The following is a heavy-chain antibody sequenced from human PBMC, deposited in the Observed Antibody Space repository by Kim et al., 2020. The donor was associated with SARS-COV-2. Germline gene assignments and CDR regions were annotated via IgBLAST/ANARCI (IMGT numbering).Heavy chain of an antibody. V-gene: IGHV3-11*01. D-gene: IGHD1-1*01. CDR3: AREKAGSPPGTFDI. J-gene: IGHJ3*02. Sequence: ADSVKGRFTISRDNAKNSLYLLMDRLRAEDTAVYYCAREKAGSPPGTFDIWGQGTMVTVSS.